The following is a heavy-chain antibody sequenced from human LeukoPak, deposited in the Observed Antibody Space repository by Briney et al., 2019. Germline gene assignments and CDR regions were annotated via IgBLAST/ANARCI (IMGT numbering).Heavy chain of an antibody. D-gene: IGHD3-22*01. CDR3: ARDRTSGYYYVSDY. Sequence: GGSLRLSCAGSGFSFSSYSMNWVRQAPGKGLEWVSYISRSGSTMDYADSVKGRFTISRDNAKSSLYLQMNSLRAEDTAVYYCARDRTSGYYYVSDYWGQGTLDTVSS. V-gene: IGHV3-48*04. CDR1: GFSFSSYS. J-gene: IGHJ4*02. CDR2: ISRSGSTM.